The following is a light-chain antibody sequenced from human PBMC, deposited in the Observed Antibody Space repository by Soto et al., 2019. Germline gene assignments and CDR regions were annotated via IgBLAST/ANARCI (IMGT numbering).Light chain of an antibody. CDR1: QRVTANY. J-gene: IGKJ3*01. CDR3: QQRSKWPLT. Sequence: EVVLTQSPVTLSLSPGERATLSCRASQRVTANYLAWYQQRPGQAPRLLIYDASKRASGVPARFSGSGSGTDFTLTISSLEPEDFAFYYCQQRSKWPLTFGPGTKVDIK. V-gene: IGKV3-11*01. CDR2: DAS.